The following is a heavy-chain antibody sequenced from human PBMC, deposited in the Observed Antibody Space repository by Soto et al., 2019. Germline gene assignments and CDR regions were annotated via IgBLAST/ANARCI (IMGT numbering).Heavy chain of an antibody. CDR1: GGSISSGGYS. Sequence: SETLSLTCAVSGGSISSGGYSWSWIRQPPGKGLEWIGYIYHSGSTYYSPSLKSRVTISVDRSKNQFSLKLSSVTAADTAVYYCARGAYCGGDCYDAFDIWGQGTMVTVSS. CDR2: IYHSGST. CDR3: ARGAYCGGDCYDAFDI. V-gene: IGHV4-30-2*01. D-gene: IGHD2-21*02. J-gene: IGHJ3*02.